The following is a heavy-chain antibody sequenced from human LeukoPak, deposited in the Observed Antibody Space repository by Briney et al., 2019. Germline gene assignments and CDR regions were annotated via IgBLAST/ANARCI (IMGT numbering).Heavy chain of an antibody. CDR2: IGYDGRNK. Sequence: PGGSLRLSCAASGFTFSSYGIHWVRQAPGKGLEWVTFIGYDGRNKYYADSVKGRFTISRDNSKNTLYLQMNSLRAEDTAVYYCAKAEVRYYDFWSGYYTIGYFDYWGQGTLVTVSS. J-gene: IGHJ4*02. CDR1: GFTFSSYG. CDR3: AKAEVRYYDFWSGYYTIGYFDY. D-gene: IGHD3-3*01. V-gene: IGHV3-30*02.